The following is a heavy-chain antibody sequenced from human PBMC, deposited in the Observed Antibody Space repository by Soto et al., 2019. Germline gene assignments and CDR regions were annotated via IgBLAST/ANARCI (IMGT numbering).Heavy chain of an antibody. V-gene: IGHV4-39*01. J-gene: IGHJ5*02. CDR1: GGSISSSSYY. CDR3: ARHSLEPNWFDP. CDR2: IYYSGST. Sequence: SETLSLTCTVSGGSISSSSYYWGWIRQPPGKGLEWIGSIYYSGSTYYNPSLKSRVTISVDTSKNQFSLKLSSVTAADTAVYYCARHSLEPNWFDPWGQGTLVTVSS. D-gene: IGHD1-1*01.